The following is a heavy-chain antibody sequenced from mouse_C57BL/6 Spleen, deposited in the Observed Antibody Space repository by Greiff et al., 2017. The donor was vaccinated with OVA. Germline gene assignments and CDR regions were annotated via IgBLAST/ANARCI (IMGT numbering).Heavy chain of an antibody. CDR3: ARTYFDV. J-gene: IGHJ1*03. CDR2: ISSGSSTI. V-gene: IGHV5-17*01. CDR1: GFTFSDYG. Sequence: EVKLVESGGGLVKPGGSLKLSCAASGFTFSDYGMHWVRQAPEKGLEWVAYISSGSSTIYYADTVKGRFTISRDNAKNTLFLQMTSLRSEDTAMYYCARTYFDVWGTGTTVTVSS.